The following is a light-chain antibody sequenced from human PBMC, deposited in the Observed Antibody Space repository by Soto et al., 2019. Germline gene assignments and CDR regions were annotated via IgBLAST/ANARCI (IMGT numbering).Light chain of an antibody. Sequence: QAVVTQPPSASGSPGQSVTISCTGTSSDIGASNSVSWYQQHPGKAPKLMIYEVAKRPSGVPDRFSGSKSGNTASLTVSGLQADDEADYYCSSYAGGNKLVFGTGTKVTVL. CDR3: SSYAGGNKLV. CDR1: SSDIGASNS. J-gene: IGLJ1*01. V-gene: IGLV2-8*01. CDR2: EVA.